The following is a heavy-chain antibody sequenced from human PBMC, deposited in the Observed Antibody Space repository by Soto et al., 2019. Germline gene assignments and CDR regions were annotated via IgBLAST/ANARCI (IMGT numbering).Heavy chain of an antibody. CDR1: GYTFTSYA. D-gene: IGHD3-22*01. V-gene: IGHV1-3*01. CDR2: INAGNGNT. CDR3: ARDHRRTAYRSRGGTMTLGTAGS. J-gene: IGHJ5*02. Sequence: QVQLVQSGAEVKKPGASVKVSCKASGYTFTSYAMHWVRQAPGQRFEWMGWINAGNGNTKYSQKFQGRVTITRDTSASTAYMELSSLRSEDTAVYYCARDHRRTAYRSRGGTMTLGTAGSWGQGTLVTVSS.